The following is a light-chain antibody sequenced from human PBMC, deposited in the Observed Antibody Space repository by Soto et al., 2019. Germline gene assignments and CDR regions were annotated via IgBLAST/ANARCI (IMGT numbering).Light chain of an antibody. V-gene: IGLV1-40*01. J-gene: IGLJ1*01. CDR2: GNS. CDR3: QPYDSSLSGYV. CDR1: SSNIGAGYD. Sequence: QSVLTQPPSVSGAPGQRVTISFTGSSSNIGAGYDVHWYQQLPGTAPKLLIYGNSNRPSGVPDRFSGSPSGTSASLAITGRRAGDEADYYCQPYDSSLSGYVFGTGTKVTVL.